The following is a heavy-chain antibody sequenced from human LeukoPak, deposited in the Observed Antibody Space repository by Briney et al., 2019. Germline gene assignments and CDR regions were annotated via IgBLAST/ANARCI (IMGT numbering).Heavy chain of an antibody. J-gene: IGHJ2*01. Sequence: ASVKVSCKASGYTFTNYYMHWVRQAPGQGLEWMGIINPSGGSTTYAQKFQGRVTMTRDTSISTAYMELSRLRSDDTAVYYCARGKSATAPDSNWYLDLWGRGTLVTVSS. V-gene: IGHV1-46*01. CDR3: ARGKSATAPDSNWYLDL. CDR2: INPSGGST. D-gene: IGHD6-13*01. CDR1: GYTFTNYY.